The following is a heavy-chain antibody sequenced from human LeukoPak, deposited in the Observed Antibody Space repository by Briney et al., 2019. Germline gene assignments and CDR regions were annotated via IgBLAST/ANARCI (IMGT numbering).Heavy chain of an antibody. Sequence: SVKVSCKASGGTFSRYAISWVRQAPGQGLEWMGRIIPIFGTEKYAQKFQGRVTITTDESTSTAYMELSSLRSEDTAVYYCASERPPNEYSGSSYYMDVWGKGTTVTVSS. CDR2: IIPIFGTE. V-gene: IGHV1-69*05. D-gene: IGHD1-26*01. J-gene: IGHJ6*03. CDR3: ASERPPNEYSGSSYYMDV. CDR1: GGTFSRYA.